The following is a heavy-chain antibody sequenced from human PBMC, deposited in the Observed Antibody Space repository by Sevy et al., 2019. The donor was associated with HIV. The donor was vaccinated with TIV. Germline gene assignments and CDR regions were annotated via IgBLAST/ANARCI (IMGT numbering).Heavy chain of an antibody. J-gene: IGHJ4*02. V-gene: IGHV3-33*08. D-gene: IGHD7-27*01. Sequence: GGSLRLSCAASGFIFSNYGMHWVRQSPGKGLEWVAVIWYDGINTYYADSVKGRFTISRDNSKNTLYLQMNSLRPEDTAVYYCASDSLPQHWGTDYYFDYWGQGTLVTVSS. CDR3: ASDSLPQHWGTDYYFDY. CDR2: IWYDGINT. CDR1: GFIFSNYG.